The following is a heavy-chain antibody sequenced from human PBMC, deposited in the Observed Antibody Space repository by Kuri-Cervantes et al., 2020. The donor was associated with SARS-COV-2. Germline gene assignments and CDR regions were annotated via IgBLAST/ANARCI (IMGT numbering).Heavy chain of an antibody. Sequence: SVKVSCKASGGTFSSYAISWVRRAPGQGLEWMGGIIPIFGTANYAQKFQGRVTITTDESTSTAYMELSSLRSEDTAVYYCARVKDSSSSYFDYWGQGTLVTVSS. CDR3: ARVKDSSSSYFDY. D-gene: IGHD6-6*01. CDR2: IIPIFGTA. J-gene: IGHJ4*02. V-gene: IGHV1-69*05. CDR1: GGTFSSYA.